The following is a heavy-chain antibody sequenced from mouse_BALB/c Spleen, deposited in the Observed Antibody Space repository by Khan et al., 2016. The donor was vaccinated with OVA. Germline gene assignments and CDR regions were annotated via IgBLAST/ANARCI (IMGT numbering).Heavy chain of an antibody. CDR3: ARLEDI. J-gene: IGHJ2*01. V-gene: IGHV2-9*02. Sequence: QVQLKQSGPGLVAPSQSLSISCTVSGFSLTSYGVHWVRQPPGKGLEWLGVIWAGGSTIYTSALMSRLSICQDNSKSQVFLKMDSLQTDDTAMYYGARLEDIWGQGTTLTVSS. D-gene: IGHD1-3*01. CDR2: IWAGGST. CDR1: GFSLTSYG.